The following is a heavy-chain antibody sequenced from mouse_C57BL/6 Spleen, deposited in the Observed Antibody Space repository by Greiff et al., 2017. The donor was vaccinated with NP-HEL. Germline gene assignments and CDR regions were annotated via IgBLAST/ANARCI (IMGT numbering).Heavy chain of an antibody. CDR2: ISSGGSYT. CDR1: GFTFSSYG. J-gene: IGHJ2*01. Sequence: QLVESGGDLVKPGGSLKLSCAASGFTFSSYGMSWVRQTPDKRLEWVATISSGGSYTYYPDSVKGRFTIARDNAKNTLYLQMSSLKSEDTAMYYCARQDYSNYWGQGTTLTVSS. D-gene: IGHD2-5*01. V-gene: IGHV5-6*01. CDR3: ARQDYSNY.